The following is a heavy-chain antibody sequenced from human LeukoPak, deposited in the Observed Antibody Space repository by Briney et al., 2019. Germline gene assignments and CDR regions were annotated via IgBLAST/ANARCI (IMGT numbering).Heavy chain of an antibody. CDR1: GYTFTDYG. V-gene: IGHV1-18*01. Sequence: DSFKVSCKASGYTFTDYGLHCVRQAPGQGLEWMGWISGYNGNTKYAQKFQDRVTLITDTSTSTASMELRSLRSDDTGVYYCAKESYDDSSGYDDWGQGTLVTVSS. CDR2: ISGYNGNT. J-gene: IGHJ4*02. CDR3: AKESYDDSSGYDD. D-gene: IGHD3-22*01.